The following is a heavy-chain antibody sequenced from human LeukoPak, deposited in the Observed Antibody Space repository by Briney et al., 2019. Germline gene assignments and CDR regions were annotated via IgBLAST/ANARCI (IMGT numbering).Heavy chain of an antibody. J-gene: IGHJ6*02. CDR1: GASISSFY. Sequence: PSETLSLTCTVSGASISSFYWSWIRQPPGKGLEFIGYVYDTGSTNYTPSLESRVTISLDTSKNEFSLKMSSVTAADTAVYYCARVPVYYGMDVWGQGTTVTVSS. V-gene: IGHV4-59*01. CDR2: VYDTGST. CDR3: ARVPVYYGMDV.